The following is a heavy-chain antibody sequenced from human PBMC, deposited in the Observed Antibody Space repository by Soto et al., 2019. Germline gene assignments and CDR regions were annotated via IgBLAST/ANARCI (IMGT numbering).Heavy chain of an antibody. CDR3: AARRLYFDY. D-gene: IGHD5-12*01. CDR1: GFTFSDYY. CDR2: ISSSSSYT. V-gene: IGHV3-11*06. J-gene: IGHJ4*02. Sequence: GGSLRLSCAASGFTFSDYYMSWIRQAPGKGLEWVSYISSSSSYTNYADSVKGRFTISRDNAKNSLYLQMNSLRAEDTAVYYCAARRLYFDYWGQGTLVTVSS.